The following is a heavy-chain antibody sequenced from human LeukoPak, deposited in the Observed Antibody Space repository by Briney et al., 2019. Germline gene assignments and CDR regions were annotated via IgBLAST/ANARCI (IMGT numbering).Heavy chain of an antibody. CDR1: GGSISSGSYY. V-gene: IGHV4-61*02. D-gene: IGHD4-17*01. J-gene: IGHJ4*02. Sequence: SETLSLTCTVSGGSISSGSYYWSWIRQPAGEGLEWIGRIYTSGSTNYNPSLKSRVTISVDTSKNQFSLKLSSVTAADTAVYYCARDQLSNGDYGWFDYWGQGTLVTVSS. CDR3: ARDQLSNGDYGWFDY. CDR2: IYTSGST.